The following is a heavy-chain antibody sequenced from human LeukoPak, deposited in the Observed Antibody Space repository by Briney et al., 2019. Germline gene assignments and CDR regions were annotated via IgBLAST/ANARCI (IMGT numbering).Heavy chain of an antibody. D-gene: IGHD2-2*01. V-gene: IGHV4-4*02. CDR1: GASITSTNW. CDR3: ARAQEGCSRSSCYLGP. Sequence: PSGTLPLTCAISGASITSTNWWVWVRQPPGKGLERIGEMHHSGRTNYNPSLRSRVAMSLDKSNNQFYLRLSSVAAADTALYYCARAQEGCSRSSCYLGPWGQGTQVTVSS. J-gene: IGHJ5*02. CDR2: MHHSGRT.